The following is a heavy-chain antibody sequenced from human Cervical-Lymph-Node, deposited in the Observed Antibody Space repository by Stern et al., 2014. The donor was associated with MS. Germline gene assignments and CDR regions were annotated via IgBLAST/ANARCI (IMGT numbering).Heavy chain of an antibody. CDR3: ARVYRSVDTDYYYGMDV. V-gene: IGHV1-46*01. J-gene: IGHJ6*02. CDR2: INPSGGST. Sequence: QLVQSGAEVKKPGASVKVSCKASGYTFTSYSMHWVRQAPGQGLEWMGIINPSGGSTSYAHKFQGRVTLPRETHTSTVYMELSSLRSEDTAVYYCARVYRSVDTDYYYGMDVWGQGTTVTVSS. CDR1: GYTFTSYS. D-gene: IGHD5-18*01.